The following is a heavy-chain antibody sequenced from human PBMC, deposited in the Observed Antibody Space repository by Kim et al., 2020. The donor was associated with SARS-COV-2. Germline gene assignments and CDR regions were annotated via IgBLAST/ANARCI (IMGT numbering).Heavy chain of an antibody. CDR1: GFTFSDYY. CDR2: ISSSGSTI. D-gene: IGHD2-8*01. CDR3: ARXXXXXXGVCYGSFYYGXXX. Sequence: GGSLRLSCAASGFTFSDYYISWIRQAPGKGLEWFSYISSSGSTIYYADSVEGRFXISXXNAKNSLYLQMXXXXXEDTAVYYCARXXXXXXGVCYGSFYYGXXXWGQXXXVTVSS. J-gene: IGHJ6*02. V-gene: IGHV3-11*01.